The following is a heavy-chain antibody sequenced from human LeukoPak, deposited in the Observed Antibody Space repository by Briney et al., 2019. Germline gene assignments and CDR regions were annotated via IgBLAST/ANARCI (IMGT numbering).Heavy chain of an antibody. J-gene: IGHJ6*02. Sequence: PGRSLRLSCAASGFTFSSYGMHWVRQAPGKGLEWVAVISYDGSNKYYADSVKGRFTISRDNSKNTLYLQMNSLRAEDTAVYYCAKSRWPSSSSFYYYGMDVWGQGTTVTVSS. CDR3: AKSRWPSSSSFYYYGMDV. CDR2: ISYDGSNK. CDR1: GFTFSSYG. V-gene: IGHV3-30*18. D-gene: IGHD6-13*01.